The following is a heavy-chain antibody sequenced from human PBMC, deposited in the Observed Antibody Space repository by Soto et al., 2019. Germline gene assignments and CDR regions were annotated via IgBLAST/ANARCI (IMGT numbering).Heavy chain of an antibody. CDR1: GESFSGYI. D-gene: IGHD6-19*01. CDR3: ARGLITGSHYSGGWYYFDS. Sequence: QVQLQQSGAGLLKPSETLSLTCAVYGESFSGYIWTWIRQTPGKGLQWSGQINHSGSAYYNPSLRSRVTMSVHTSNSQFSLEVSSVTAAATAVYYCARGLITGSHYSGGWYYFDSWGQGTPVTVS. CDR2: INHSGSA. V-gene: IGHV4-34*01. J-gene: IGHJ4*02.